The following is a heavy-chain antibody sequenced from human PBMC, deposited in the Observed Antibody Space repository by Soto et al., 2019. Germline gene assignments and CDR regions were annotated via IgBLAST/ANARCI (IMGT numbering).Heavy chain of an antibody. CDR3: AREGGGIAVAGISFDY. CDR2: IWYDGSNK. J-gene: IGHJ4*02. Sequence: QVQLVESGGGVAQPGRSLRLSCAASGFTFSSYGMHWVRQAPGKGLEWVAVIWYDGSNKYYADSVKGRFTISRDNSKNPLYLQMNSLRAEDTAVYYCAREGGGIAVAGISFDYWGQGTLVTVSS. V-gene: IGHV3-33*01. CDR1: GFTFSSYG. D-gene: IGHD6-19*01.